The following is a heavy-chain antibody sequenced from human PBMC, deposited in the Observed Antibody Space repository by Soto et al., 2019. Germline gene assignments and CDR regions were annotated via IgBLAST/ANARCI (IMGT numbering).Heavy chain of an antibody. D-gene: IGHD4-17*01. CDR1: GYTFTSYG. J-gene: IGHJ5*02. CDR3: ARGSEWGDYEEPLNWFDP. V-gene: IGHV1-18*01. Sequence: AASVKVSCKASGYTFTSYGISWVRQAPGQGLEWMGWISAYNGNTNYAQKLQGRVTMTTDTSTSTAYMELRSLRSDDTAVYYCARGSEWGDYEEPLNWFDPWGQGTLVTVSS. CDR2: ISAYNGNT.